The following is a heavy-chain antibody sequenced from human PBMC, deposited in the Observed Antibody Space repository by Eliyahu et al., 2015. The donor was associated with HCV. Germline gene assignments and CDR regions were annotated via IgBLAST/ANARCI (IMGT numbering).Heavy chain of an antibody. CDR3: ANSYDGY. CDR1: GFTFSSYA. J-gene: IGHJ4*02. D-gene: IGHD1-1*01. CDR2: ISGSGGST. V-gene: IGHV3-23*01. Sequence: EVQLLESGGGLVQPGGSLRLSCAASGFTFSSYAMSWVRQAPGEGAGGVSAISGSGGSTYYADSVKGRFTISRDNSKNTLYLQMNSLRAEDTAVYYCANSYDGYWGQGTLVHRLL.